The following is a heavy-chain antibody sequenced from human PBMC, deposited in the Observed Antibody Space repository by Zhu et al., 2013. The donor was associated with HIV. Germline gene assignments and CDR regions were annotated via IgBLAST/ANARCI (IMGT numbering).Heavy chain of an antibody. D-gene: IGHD3-10*01. V-gene: IGHV1-2*02. CDR2: INCNSGGT. CDR1: GYTFSANY. CDR3: ATDKRIGVDY. Sequence: QVQLVQSGAEVKRPGASVKVSCKASGYTFSANYLHWVRQAPGQGLEYMGWINCNSGGTYYAQKFQGRVTMTRDTSISTAFMEMTRLTSDDTAVYYCATDKRIGVDYWGQGTLVTVSS. J-gene: IGHJ4*02.